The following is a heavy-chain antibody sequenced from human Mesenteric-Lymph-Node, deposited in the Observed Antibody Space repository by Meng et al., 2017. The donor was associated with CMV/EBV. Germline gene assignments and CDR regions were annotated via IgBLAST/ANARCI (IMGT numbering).Heavy chain of an antibody. CDR3: ARDLGLWFGEYDS. D-gene: IGHD3-10*01. CDR2: VYISGST. CDR1: GGSISSGNYY. V-gene: IGHV4-31*03. J-gene: IGHJ5*01. Sequence: SETLSLTCTVSGGSISSGNYYWNWVRQHPGKGLEWIGFVYISGSTSYNPSLKSRVIISVDTSKNQFSLKLNSVTAADTAVYYCARDLGLWFGEYDSWGQGTLVTVSS.